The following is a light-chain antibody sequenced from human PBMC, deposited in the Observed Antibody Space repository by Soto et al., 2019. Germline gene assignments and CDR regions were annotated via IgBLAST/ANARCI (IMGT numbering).Light chain of an antibody. V-gene: IGKV3-15*01. CDR3: QQYHIRPYT. J-gene: IGKJ2*01. Sequence: IVLTQSPATLSVSPGERVTLSCRASQSVSSLLAWYQQKPRQAPTLLMYDTSIRATGIPARFSGSGSGTDFTLTISSLQSEDLAIYYCQQYHIRPYTFGQGTKLEIK. CDR2: DTS. CDR1: QSVSSL.